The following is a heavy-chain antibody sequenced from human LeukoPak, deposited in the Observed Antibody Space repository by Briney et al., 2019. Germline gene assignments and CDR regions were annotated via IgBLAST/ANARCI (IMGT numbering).Heavy chain of an antibody. CDR1: GGSISSGSYY. CDR3: ARDLVGSEPEYYYYYMDV. J-gene: IGHJ6*03. D-gene: IGHD1-26*01. V-gene: IGHV4-61*02. Sequence: SQTLSLTCTVSGGSISSGSYYWSWIRQPAGKGLEWIGRIYTSGSTNYNPSLKSRVTISVDTSKNQFSLKLSSVTAADTAVYYCARDLVGSEPEYYYYYMDVWGKGTTVTVS. CDR2: IYTSGST.